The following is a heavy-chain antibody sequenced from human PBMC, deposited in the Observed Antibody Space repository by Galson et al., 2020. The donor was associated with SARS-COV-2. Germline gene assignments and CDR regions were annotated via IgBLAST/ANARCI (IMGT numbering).Heavy chain of an antibody. CDR2: IYYSGDT. J-gene: IGHJ3*02. CDR3: ARGHYSDSNDDGHGFAVWGHGDAFDI. V-gene: IGHV4-30-4*08. CDR1: GGSISSGGYH. D-gene: IGHD3-22*01. Sequence: SETLSLTCSVSGGSISSGGYHWSWIRQPPGKGLEWIGHIYYSGDTHYNPSLKSRVTMALDTSKNQFSLKLSSVTAADTAVYYCARGHYSDSNDDGHGFAVWGHGDAFDIWGQGTMVTVSS.